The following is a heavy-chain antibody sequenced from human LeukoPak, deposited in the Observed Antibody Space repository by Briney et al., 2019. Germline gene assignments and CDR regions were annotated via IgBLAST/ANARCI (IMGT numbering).Heavy chain of an antibody. CDR1: GFTFTSSA. CDR2: IVVGSGNT. CDR3: AAEGRPTVVTFRKGAVDL. V-gene: IGHV1-58*01. Sequence: SVKVSCKASGFTFTSSAVQWVRQACGQRLECIGWIVVGSGNTNYAQKFQERVTITRDMSTRTVYMELSSLRSEDTAVYYCAAEGRPTVVTFRKGAVDLWGQGTMVTVSS. J-gene: IGHJ3*01. D-gene: IGHD4-23*01.